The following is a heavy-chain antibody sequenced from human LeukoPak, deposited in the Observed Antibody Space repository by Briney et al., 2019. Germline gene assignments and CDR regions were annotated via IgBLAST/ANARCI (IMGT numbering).Heavy chain of an antibody. CDR2: ISGSGTNT. V-gene: IGHV3-23*01. CDR3: AKRRHYYGSGDYYRDP. D-gene: IGHD3-10*01. Sequence: GGSLRLLCAPSGFTFCSYAMSWVRQAPGKGLKWVSSISGSGTNTYYAASVKGRFTLSRDNSRNLLFLQMSRLRVEDTAVYYCAKRRHYYGSGDYYRDPWGQGTLVTVSS. J-gene: IGHJ5*02. CDR1: GFTFCSYA.